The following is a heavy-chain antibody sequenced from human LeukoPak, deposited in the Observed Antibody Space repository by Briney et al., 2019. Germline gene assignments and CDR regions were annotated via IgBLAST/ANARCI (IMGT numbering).Heavy chain of an antibody. CDR2: ISGSGGST. J-gene: IGHJ4*02. CDR3: AKVRLGGPELFGVVIASKLYFDY. CDR1: GFTFSSYA. Sequence: PGGSLRLSCAASGFTFSSYAMSWVRQAPGKGLEWVSAISGSGGSTYYADSVKGRFTISRDNSKNTLYLQMNSLRAEDTAVYYCAKVRLGGPELFGVVIASKLYFDYWGQGTLVTVSS. D-gene: IGHD3-3*01. V-gene: IGHV3-23*01.